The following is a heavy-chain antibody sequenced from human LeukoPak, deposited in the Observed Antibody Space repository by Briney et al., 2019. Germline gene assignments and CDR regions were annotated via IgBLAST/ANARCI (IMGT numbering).Heavy chain of an antibody. Sequence: SETLSLTCTVSGGSISSGDYYWSWIRQPPGKGLEWIGYISHSGSTYYSPSLKSRVTISVDMPKNQFSLKLSSVTAADTAVYYCARDVGRDCFDYWGQGTLVTVSS. J-gene: IGHJ4*02. V-gene: IGHV4-30-4*01. CDR1: GGSISSGDYY. CDR2: ISHSGST. D-gene: IGHD3-10*01. CDR3: ARDVGRDCFDY.